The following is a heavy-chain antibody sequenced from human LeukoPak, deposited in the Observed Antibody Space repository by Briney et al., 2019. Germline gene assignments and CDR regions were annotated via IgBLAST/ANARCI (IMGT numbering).Heavy chain of an antibody. D-gene: IGHD1-26*01. CDR1: GFTFSSYA. CDR3: ARDIPDSGSYPLPDY. CDR2: ISGSGGST. Sequence: GGSLRLSCVASGFTFSSYAMSWVRQAPGKGLEWVSAISGSGGSTYYADSVKGRFTISRDNAKNSLYLQMNSLRAEDTALYHCARDIPDSGSYPLPDYWGQGTLVTVSS. J-gene: IGHJ4*02. V-gene: IGHV3-23*01.